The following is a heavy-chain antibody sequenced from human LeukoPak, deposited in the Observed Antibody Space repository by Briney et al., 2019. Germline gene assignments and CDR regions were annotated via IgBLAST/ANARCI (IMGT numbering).Heavy chain of an antibody. J-gene: IGHJ6*03. V-gene: IGHV4-59*01. D-gene: IGHD5-18*01. CDR3: ARTTEGGYTYNYFYYYYMDV. CDR2: IYYSGST. CDR1: GGSFSGYY. Sequence: SETLSLTCAVYGGSFSGYYWSWVRQPPGKGLEWIGYIYYSGSTNYNPSLKSRISISVDTSKNQFSLKLSSVTAADTAVYYCARTTEGGYTYNYFYYYYMDVWGKGTTVTISS.